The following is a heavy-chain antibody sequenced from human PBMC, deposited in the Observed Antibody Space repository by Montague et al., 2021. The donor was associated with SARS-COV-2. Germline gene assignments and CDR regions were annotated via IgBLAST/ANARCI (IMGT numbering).Heavy chain of an antibody. J-gene: IGHJ4*02. CDR1: GGSISRYF. CDR3: ARVTLGGRDGRTRQYEGLDS. V-gene: IGHV4-59*01. CDR2: VHDIESS. Sequence: SETLSLTCTVSGGSISRYFWNWIRQTPGEGLEWMGYVHDIESSIYNPSLQSRITILLDTPKNQFSLRLNAVTAADTAVYCCARVTLGGRDGRTRQYEGLDSWGQGILVTVSS. D-gene: IGHD3-16*01.